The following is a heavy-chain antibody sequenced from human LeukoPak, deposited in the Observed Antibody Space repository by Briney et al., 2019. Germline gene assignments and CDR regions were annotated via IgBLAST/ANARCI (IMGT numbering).Heavy chain of an antibody. CDR1: GFTFSSYE. CDR2: IKQDGSEK. V-gene: IGHV3-7*01. D-gene: IGHD3-10*01. J-gene: IGHJ6*03. Sequence: PGGSLRLSCAASGFTFSSYEMNWVRQAPGKGLEWVANIKQDGSEKYYVDSVKGRFTTSRDNAKNSLYLQMNSLRAEDTAVYYCARGRSGITMVRGVIINTNYYYYMDVWGKGTTVTISS. CDR3: ARGRSGITMVRGVIINTNYYYYMDV.